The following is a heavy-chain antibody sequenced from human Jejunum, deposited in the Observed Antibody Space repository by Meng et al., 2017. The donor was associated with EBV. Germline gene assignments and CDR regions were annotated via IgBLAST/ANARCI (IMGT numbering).Heavy chain of an antibody. CDR3: AREMSTITCFDY. Sequence: QVQLVESGGXXVXSGXAXXLSCGASGFTFSDYYMAWVRQAPGKGLEWVSYISSRSTTIYYADSVKGRFTISRDNAHNSLYLQMNSLRAEDTAVYYCAREMSTITCFDYWGQGTLVTVSS. CDR1: GFTFSDYY. J-gene: IGHJ4*02. V-gene: IGHV3-11*01. D-gene: IGHD5-24*01. CDR2: ISSRSTTI.